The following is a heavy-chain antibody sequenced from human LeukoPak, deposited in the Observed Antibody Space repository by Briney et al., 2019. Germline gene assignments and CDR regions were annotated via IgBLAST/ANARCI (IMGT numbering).Heavy chain of an antibody. J-gene: IGHJ3*02. D-gene: IGHD3-22*01. CDR2: ISGSGGST. V-gene: IGHV3-23*01. CDR1: GFTFSSYA. CDR3: AKADYYDSSGPPDI. Sequence: GGSLRLSCAASGFTFSSYAMSWVRQAPGKGLEWVSAISGSGGSTYYADSVKGRFTISRDNSENTLYLQMNSLRAEDTAVYYCAKADYYDSSGPPDIWGQGTMVTVSS.